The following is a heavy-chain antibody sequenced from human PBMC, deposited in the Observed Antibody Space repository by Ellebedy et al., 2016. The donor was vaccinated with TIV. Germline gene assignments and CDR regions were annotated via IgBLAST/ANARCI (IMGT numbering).Heavy chain of an antibody. CDR2: ISSSGSAK. V-gene: IGHV3-11*01. CDR1: GFTFSNYY. J-gene: IGHJ4*02. CDR3: SRGPVRSDYDY. D-gene: IGHD6-6*01. Sequence: GESLKIYXAASGFTFSNYYMSWIRQAPGKGLEWLSYISSSGSAKYYGDSVKGRFTISRDNAQNSLYLQMNSLRAEDTAVYYCSRGPVRSDYDYWGQGTLVTVSS.